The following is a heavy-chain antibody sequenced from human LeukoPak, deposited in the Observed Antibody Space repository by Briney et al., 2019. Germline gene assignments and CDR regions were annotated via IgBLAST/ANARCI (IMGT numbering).Heavy chain of an antibody. CDR3: AKVKDQDYYYYYYMDV. V-gene: IGHV3-30*02. J-gene: IGHJ6*03. Sequence: HPGGSLRLSCAASGFTFSSYGMHWVRQAPGKGLEWVAFIRYDGSNKYYADSVKGRFTISRDNSKNTLYLQMNSLRAEDTAVYYCAKVKDQDYYYYYYMDVWGKGTTVTISS. CDR1: GFTFSSYG. CDR2: IRYDGSNK.